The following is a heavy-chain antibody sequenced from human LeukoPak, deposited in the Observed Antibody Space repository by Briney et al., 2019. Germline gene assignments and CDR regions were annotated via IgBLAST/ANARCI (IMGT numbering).Heavy chain of an antibody. V-gene: IGHV3-30*18. CDR1: GFTFSSYG. Sequence: GSLRLSCAASGFTFSSYGMHWVRQAPGKGLEWVAVISYDGSNKYYADSVKGRFTISRDNSKNTLYLQMNRLRAEDTAVYYCAKDLIAVAGTEVGYWGQGTLVTVSS. CDR3: AKDLIAVAGTEVGY. D-gene: IGHD6-19*01. J-gene: IGHJ4*02. CDR2: ISYDGSNK.